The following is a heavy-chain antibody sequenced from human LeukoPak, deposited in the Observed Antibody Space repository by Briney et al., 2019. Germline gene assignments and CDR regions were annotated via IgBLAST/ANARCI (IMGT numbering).Heavy chain of an antibody. CDR3: ARDPGLRITMGFDP. Sequence: GGSLRLSCAASGFTFSSYWMHWVRQAPGKGLVWVSRINSDGSSTNYADSVKGRFTISRDNAKNTLYLQMNSLRAEDTAVYYCARDPGLRITMGFDPWGQGTLVTVSS. V-gene: IGHV3-74*01. J-gene: IGHJ5*02. CDR2: INSDGSST. CDR1: GFTFSSYW. D-gene: IGHD3-10*01.